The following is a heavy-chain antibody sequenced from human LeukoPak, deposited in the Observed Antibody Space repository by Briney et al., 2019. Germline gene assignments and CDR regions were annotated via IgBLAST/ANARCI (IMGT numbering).Heavy chain of an antibody. J-gene: IGHJ4*03. CDR1: GYTLSDYY. CDR3: ARGGIRRNYYDSSRFAP. V-gene: IGHV1-2*02. Sequence: ASVKGSCKASGYTLSDYYLHCVRQAPGQGLECRAWSNTISADTTSAQKFQGRVTMTSDTSVNTAYIERNRLRSDATALYSCARGGIRRNYYDSSRFAPWGQGPLVPASS. D-gene: IGHD3-22*01. CDR2: SNTISADT.